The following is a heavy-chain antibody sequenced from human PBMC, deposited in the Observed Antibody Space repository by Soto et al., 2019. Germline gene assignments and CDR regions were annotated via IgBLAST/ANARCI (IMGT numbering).Heavy chain of an antibody. D-gene: IGHD6-13*01. CDR1: GGCFSGYY. J-gene: IGHJ4*02. CDR2: INHSGST. Sequence: PSETLALTCAVSGGCFSGYYWTWIRQPPGTGLEWIGEINHSGSTNYNPSLESRLTISADTSKNQFSLILSSVTAADTAVYYCARRRDRPSSWYFDYWGQGTLVTVSS. V-gene: IGHV4-34*01. CDR3: ARRRDRPSSWYFDY.